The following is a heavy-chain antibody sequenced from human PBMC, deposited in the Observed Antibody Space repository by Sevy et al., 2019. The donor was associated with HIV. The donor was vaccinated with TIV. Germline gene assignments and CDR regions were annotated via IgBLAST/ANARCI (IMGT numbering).Heavy chain of an antibody. V-gene: IGHV3-66*01. CDR1: GITVSSNY. CDR3: ARAVEDYSDSSGWDWYFDL. Sequence: WGSLRLSCAVSGITVSSNYMGWVRQAPGKGLQWVSGIFASSNTHFADSVKGRFSISRDNSKNTLSLQMNSLSAEDTAVYYCARAVEDYSDSSGWDWYFDLWGRGTLVTVSS. CDR2: IFASSNT. D-gene: IGHD3-22*01. J-gene: IGHJ2*01.